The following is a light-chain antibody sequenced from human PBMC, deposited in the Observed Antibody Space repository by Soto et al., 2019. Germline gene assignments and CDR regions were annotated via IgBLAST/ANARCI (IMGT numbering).Light chain of an antibody. V-gene: IGLV2-18*02. Sequence: QSVLTQPRSLAGSPGQSVTISCTGTSTDLDSYHRVSWYQKPPGTAPKLMIYEVSKRPSGVPDRFSGLKSGDTASLTISGLQAEDEADYYCCSSVGSHNWVFGNGKKGTVL. CDR2: EVS. CDR3: CSSVGSHNWV. CDR1: STDLDSYHR. J-gene: IGLJ1*01.